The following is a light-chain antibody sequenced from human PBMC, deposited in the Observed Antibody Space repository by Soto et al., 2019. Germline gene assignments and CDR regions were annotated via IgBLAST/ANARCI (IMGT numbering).Light chain of an antibody. J-gene: IGKJ1*01. Sequence: EIVMTQSPATLSVSPWERAALSCRASQSVSSYLAWYQQKPGQAPRLLIYGASTRATGFPARFSGSGSGTEFTLTISSLQSEDFAVYYCQQYNGWPITFGQGTKVDIK. CDR2: GAS. CDR3: QQYNGWPIT. V-gene: IGKV3-15*01. CDR1: QSVSSY.